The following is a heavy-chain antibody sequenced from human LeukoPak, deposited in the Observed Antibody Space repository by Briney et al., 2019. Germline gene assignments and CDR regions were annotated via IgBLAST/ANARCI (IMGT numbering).Heavy chain of an antibody. J-gene: IGHJ4*02. CDR1: GFTFSSYE. V-gene: IGHV3-48*03. Sequence: GGSLRLSCAASGFTFSSYEMNWVRQAPGKGLEWVSYISSSGSTIYYADSVKGRFTISKDNSKNTLYLQMNSLRAEDTAVYYCAKARIAAAGNFDYWGQGTLVTVSS. CDR3: AKARIAAAGNFDY. CDR2: ISSSGSTI. D-gene: IGHD6-13*01.